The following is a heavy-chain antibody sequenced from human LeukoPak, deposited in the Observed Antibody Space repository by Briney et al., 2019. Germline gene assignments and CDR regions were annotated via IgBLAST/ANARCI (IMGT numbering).Heavy chain of an antibody. V-gene: IGHV4-4*07. J-gene: IGHJ4*02. CDR3: ARSSSSSTARGDYFDY. Sequence: SETLSLTCTVSGGSIRRYYWSWIRQPAGKGLEWIGRIYTSGSTNYNPSLKSRVTMSVDTSKNQFSLKLSSVTAADTAVYYCARSSSSSTARGDYFDYWGQGTLVTVSS. D-gene: IGHD4-17*01. CDR2: IYTSGST. CDR1: GGSIRRYY.